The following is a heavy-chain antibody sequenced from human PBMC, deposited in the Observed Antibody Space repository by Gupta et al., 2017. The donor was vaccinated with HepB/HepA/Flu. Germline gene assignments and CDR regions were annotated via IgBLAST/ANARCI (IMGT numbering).Heavy chain of an antibody. V-gene: IGHV4-30-4*08. J-gene: IGHJ3*02. CDR2: IYYSGNT. CDR1: GGSVSSADYY. Sequence: QVQLLESGPGLVKPSQTLSLTCTVSGGSVSSADYYWSWIRQPPGKGLEWIGYIYYSGNTYYNASLRSRLSISLDTSKNHFSLKLSSVTAADTAVYYCARSQDDAFDMWGQGTMVSVSS. CDR3: ARSQDDAFDM.